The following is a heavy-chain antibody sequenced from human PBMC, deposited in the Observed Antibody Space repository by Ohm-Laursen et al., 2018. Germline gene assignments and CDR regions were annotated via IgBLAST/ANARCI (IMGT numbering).Heavy chain of an antibody. V-gene: IGHV2-70*16. CDR1: GFSLSTSGMC. J-gene: IGHJ4*02. CDR2: IDWDDDK. D-gene: IGHD6-13*01. Sequence: PTQTLTLTSTFSGFSLSTSGMCVSWIRQPPVKALEWLARIDWDDDKFYSTSLKTRLTISKDTSKTQVVLTVTNMDPVDTATYYCARIRRYSSSWFYFDYWGQGTLVTVSS. CDR3: ARIRRYSSSWFYFDY.